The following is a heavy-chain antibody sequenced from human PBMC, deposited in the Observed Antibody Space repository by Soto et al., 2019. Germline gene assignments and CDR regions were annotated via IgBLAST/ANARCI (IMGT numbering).Heavy chain of an antibody. CDR1: GYPFTHYG. CDR2: ISGYDGNT. CDR3: ARHNSQWPNWFDP. V-gene: IGHV1-18*01. Sequence: ASVKVSCKSSGYPFTHYGITWVRQAPGQGLEWVGWISGYDGNTDYAHKFRGRVTMTTDTSTNTAYMDLRSLRSDDTAVYYCARHNSQWPNWFDPWGQGTPVTVSS. J-gene: IGHJ5*02. D-gene: IGHD1-1*01.